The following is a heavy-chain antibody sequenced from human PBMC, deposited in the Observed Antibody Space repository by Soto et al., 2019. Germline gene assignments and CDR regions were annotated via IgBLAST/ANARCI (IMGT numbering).Heavy chain of an antibody. CDR3: TRDPRSSIPYYFDY. CDR1: GFTFGDYA. CDR2: IRSKAYGGTT. J-gene: IGHJ4*02. Sequence: GGSLRLSCTASGFTFGDYAMSWFRQAPGKGLEWVGFIRSKAYGGTTEYAASVKGRFTISRDDSKSIAYLQMNSPKTEDPAVYYCTRDPRSSIPYYFDYWGQGTLVTVSS. V-gene: IGHV3-49*03. D-gene: IGHD3-10*01.